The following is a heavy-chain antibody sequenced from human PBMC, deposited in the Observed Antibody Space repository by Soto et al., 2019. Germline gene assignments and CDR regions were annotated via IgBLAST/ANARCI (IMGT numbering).Heavy chain of an antibody. J-gene: IGHJ5*01. CDR3: AKTTFGASLTDS. V-gene: IGHV3-74*01. D-gene: IGHD4-4*01. CDR2: IKSDGTVT. CDR1: GFTFSSSW. Sequence: PGGSLRLSCAASGFTFSSSWMHWVRQAPGKGLVWVSRIKSDGTVTSYVDSVKGRFTISRDNTKNTLYLQMNSLRAEDTAVYYCAKTTFGASLTDSWGQGTLVTVSS.